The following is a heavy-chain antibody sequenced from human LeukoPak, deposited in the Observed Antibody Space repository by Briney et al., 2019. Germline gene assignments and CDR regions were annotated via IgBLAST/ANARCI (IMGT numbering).Heavy chain of an antibody. D-gene: IGHD5-12*01. V-gene: IGHV3-74*01. J-gene: IGHJ4*02. CDR1: GFTFSTYG. Sequence: PGGSLRLSCAASGFTFSTYGLHWVRQALGKGLVWVSRIYIYESRTSYADSVKGRFTSSRDNAKNTLYLQMNSLRAEDTAVYYCVRDGGGGYPKFDYWGQGTLVTVSS. CDR2: IYIYESRT. CDR3: VRDGGGGYPKFDY.